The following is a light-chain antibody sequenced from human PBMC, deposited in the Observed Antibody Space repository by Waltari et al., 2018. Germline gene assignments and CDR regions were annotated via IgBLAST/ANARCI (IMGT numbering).Light chain of an antibody. J-gene: IGLJ3*02. V-gene: IGLV2-14*01. CDR2: DVN. Sequence: QSALTQPASVSGSPGQPITISCTRTSSDVGGYNYVPWYQQHPGKAPKLMIYDVNKRPSGISNRFSGSKSGNTASLTISGLQAEDEADYYCSSYTSSSTWVFGGGTKLTVL. CDR1: SSDVGGYNY. CDR3: SSYTSSSTWV.